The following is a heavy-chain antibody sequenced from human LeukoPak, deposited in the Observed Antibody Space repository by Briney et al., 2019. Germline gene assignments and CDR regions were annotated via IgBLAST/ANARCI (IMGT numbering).Heavy chain of an antibody. CDR1: GFTFSSYW. D-gene: IGHD5-18*01. CDR3: ARARGYSYGWTLDY. CDR2: INSDGSST. V-gene: IGHV3-74*01. J-gene: IGHJ4*02. Sequence: GGSLRLSCAASGFTFSSYWMHWVRQVPGKGLVCVSRINSDGSSTNYADSVKGRFTISRDNAKSTLYLQMNGLSAEDTAVYYCARARGYSYGWTLDYWGQGTLVTVSS.